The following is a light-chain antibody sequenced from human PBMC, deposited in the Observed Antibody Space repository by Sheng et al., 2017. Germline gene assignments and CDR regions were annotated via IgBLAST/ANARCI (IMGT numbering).Light chain of an antibody. CDR3: QLSSSPFT. Sequence: DIQMTQSPSSLSASVGDRVTITCRASQSITTYLNWYHQKPGKAPKLLIYAASSLQSGFPSRFSGSGSGTDFTLTISSLQPEDFATYYCQLSSSPFTFGGGTKVEIK. V-gene: IGKV1-39*01. J-gene: IGKJ4*01. CDR2: AAS. CDR1: QSITTY.